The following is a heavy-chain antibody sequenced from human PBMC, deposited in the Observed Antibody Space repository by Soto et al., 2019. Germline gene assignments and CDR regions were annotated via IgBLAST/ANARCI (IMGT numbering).Heavy chain of an antibody. V-gene: IGHV3-9*01. CDR3: AKAGRFLEWLSMVDY. CDR2: ISWNSGSI. J-gene: IGHJ4*02. Sequence: GGSLRLSCAASGFTFDDYAMHWVRQAPGKGLEWVSGISWNSGSIGYADSVKGRFTISRDNAKNSLYLQMNSLRAEDTALYYCAKAGRFLEWLSMVDYWGQGTLVTVSS. D-gene: IGHD3-3*01. CDR1: GFTFDDYA.